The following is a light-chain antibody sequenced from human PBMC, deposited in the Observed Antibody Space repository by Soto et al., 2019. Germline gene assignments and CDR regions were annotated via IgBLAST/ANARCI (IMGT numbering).Light chain of an antibody. V-gene: IGLV2-23*02. CDR3: CSDAGSSTYV. Sequence: QSVLTQPASVSVSPGQSITISCTRTNRDVGSYNFVSWYQQHPGKAPKVMIFEVSKRPSGVSDRFSGSKSGNTASLTISGLQAEDEADYYCCSDAGSSTYVFGTGTKVTVL. CDR2: EVS. J-gene: IGLJ1*01. CDR1: NRDVGSYNF.